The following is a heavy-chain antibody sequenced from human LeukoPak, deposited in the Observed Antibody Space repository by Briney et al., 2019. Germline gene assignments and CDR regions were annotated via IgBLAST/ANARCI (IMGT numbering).Heavy chain of an antibody. D-gene: IGHD6-6*01. Sequence: GGALRVSRVASLFTFTNHSLSWVRQAPRDGREGVAIVSGGICARYPAHALKGRYTISSDDAKNLQYLDMNRLRAEHTGRCYFSSGSSFHNYWGQGTLVTVSS. CDR1: LFTFTNHS. CDR3: SSGSSFHNY. CDR2: VSGGICAR. J-gene: IGHJ4*02. V-gene: IGHV3-21*01.